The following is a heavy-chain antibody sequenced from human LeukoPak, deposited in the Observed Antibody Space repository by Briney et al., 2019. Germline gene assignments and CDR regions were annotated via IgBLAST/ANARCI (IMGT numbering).Heavy chain of an antibody. CDR3: ARDDDYYDSSGFDP. J-gene: IGHJ5*02. CDR2: IYYSGST. V-gene: IGHV4-31*03. CDR1: GGSISSGGYY. D-gene: IGHD3-22*01. Sequence: SQTLSLTCTVSGGSISSGGYYWSWIRQHPGKGLEWIGYIYYSGSTYYNPSLKSRVTIPVDTSKNQFSLTLSSVTAADTAVYYCARDDDYYDSSGFDPWGQGTLVTVSS.